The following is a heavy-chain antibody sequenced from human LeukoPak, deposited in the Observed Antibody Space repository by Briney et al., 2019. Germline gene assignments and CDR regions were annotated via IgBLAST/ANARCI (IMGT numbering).Heavy chain of an antibody. V-gene: IGHV1-2*02. Sequence: ASVKVSCKASGYTFTGYYIHWVRQAPGQGLEWMGWINPNSGGTNYAQKFQGRVTMTRDTSISTAYMELSRLRSDDTAVYYCARPRRGPDNWFDPWGQGTLVTVSS. CDR2: INPNSGGT. CDR1: GYTFTGYY. CDR3: ARPRRGPDNWFDP. D-gene: IGHD1-14*01. J-gene: IGHJ5*02.